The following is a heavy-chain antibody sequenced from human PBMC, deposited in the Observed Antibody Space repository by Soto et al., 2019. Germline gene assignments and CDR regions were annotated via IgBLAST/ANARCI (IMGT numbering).Heavy chain of an antibody. CDR1: GFTFSSYA. CDR2: ISGSGGST. J-gene: IGHJ6*02. Sequence: PGGSLRLSCAASGFTFSSYAMSWVRQAPGKGLEWVSAISGSGGSTYYADSVKGRFTISRDNSKNTLYLQMNSLRAEDTAVYYCAKGLRHYYDSSGYYDTLSVHYYYGMDVWGQGTTVTVSS. V-gene: IGHV3-23*01. CDR3: AKGLRHYYDSSGYYDTLSVHYYYGMDV. D-gene: IGHD3-22*01.